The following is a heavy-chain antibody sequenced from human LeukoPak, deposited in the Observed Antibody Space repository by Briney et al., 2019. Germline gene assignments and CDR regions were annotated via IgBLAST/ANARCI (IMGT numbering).Heavy chain of an antibody. CDR2: INPNSGAT. Sequence: ASVTVSCKASGYTFTAFYMHWVRQAPGQGLEWMGWINPNSGATNYAQKFQGRVTMTRDTSISTAYMELSRLRSDDTAVYYCARAHLIAAAGYNWFDPWGQGTLVTVSS. J-gene: IGHJ5*02. D-gene: IGHD6-13*01. CDR3: ARAHLIAAAGYNWFDP. V-gene: IGHV1-2*02. CDR1: GYTFTAFY.